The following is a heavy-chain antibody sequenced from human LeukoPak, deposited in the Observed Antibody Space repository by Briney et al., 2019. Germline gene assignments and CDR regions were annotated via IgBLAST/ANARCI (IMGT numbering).Heavy chain of an antibody. Sequence: GGSLRLSCAASGFTFSDYGMSWGRQAPGKGLEWVSGINWNGGSTGYADSVKGRFTISRDNAKNSLYLQMNSLRAEDTAVYYCAGLGITMIGGVWGKGTTVTISS. CDR2: INWNGGST. D-gene: IGHD3-10*02. CDR1: GFTFSDYG. J-gene: IGHJ6*03. V-gene: IGHV3-20*04. CDR3: AGLGITMIGGV.